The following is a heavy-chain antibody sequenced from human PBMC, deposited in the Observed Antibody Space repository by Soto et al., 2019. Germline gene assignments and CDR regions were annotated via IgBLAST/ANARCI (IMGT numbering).Heavy chain of an antibody. J-gene: IGHJ5*02. CDR3: ARHYSSGSRNWFDP. Sequence: ASETLSLTCSVSGGSINSSSYFWGWVRQPPGKGLEWIGSIYYSGSTYYNPSLRSRVTISVDTSKNQFSLKLSSVTAADTAVSYCARHYSSGSRNWFDPWGQGTLVTVSS. CDR1: GGSINSSSYF. CDR2: IYYSGST. V-gene: IGHV4-39*01. D-gene: IGHD6-19*01.